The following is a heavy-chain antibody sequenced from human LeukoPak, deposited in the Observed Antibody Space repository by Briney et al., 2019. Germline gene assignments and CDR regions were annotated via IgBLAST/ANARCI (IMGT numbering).Heavy chain of an antibody. V-gene: IGHV4-59*01. CDR3: ARVSYYDSSGYYYAFDY. D-gene: IGHD3-22*01. J-gene: IGHJ4*02. CDR1: GGSISSYY. Sequence: PSETLSLTCTVSGGSISSYYWSWIRQPPGKGLEWIGYIYYSGSTNYNPSLKSRVTISVDTSKNQFSLKLSSVTAAVTAVYYCARVSYYDSSGYYYAFDYWGQGTLVTVSS. CDR2: IYYSGST.